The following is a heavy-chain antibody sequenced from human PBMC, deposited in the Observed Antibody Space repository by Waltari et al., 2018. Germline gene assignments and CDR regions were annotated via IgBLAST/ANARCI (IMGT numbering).Heavy chain of an antibody. Sequence: QVQLVQSGAEVKKPGDSVKVPCKTSGYPFTGYSLYWVRQAPGQGLEWMGWINPYSGGTAYAQKFQGRVTLTRDTSISTAYMELNRLISDDSAMYYCATAPDAFQIINWGQGTLVTVSS. V-gene: IGHV1-2*02. CDR3: ATAPDAFQIIN. CDR1: GYPFTGYS. J-gene: IGHJ4*02. CDR2: INPYSGGT. D-gene: IGHD2-2*01.